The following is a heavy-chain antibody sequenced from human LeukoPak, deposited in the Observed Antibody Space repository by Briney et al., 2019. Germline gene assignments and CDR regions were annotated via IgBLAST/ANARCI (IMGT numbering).Heavy chain of an antibody. CDR2: INHSGST. V-gene: IGHV4-34*01. CDR1: GGSFSGYY. J-gene: IGHJ4*02. Sequence: KSSETLSLTCAVYGGSFSGYYWSWIRQPPGKGLEWIGEINHSGSTNYNPSLKSRVTISVDTSKNQFSLKLSSVTAADTAVYYCARGRGDYGDCHHTDYWGQGTLVTVSS. CDR3: ARGRGDYGDCHHTDY. D-gene: IGHD4-17*01.